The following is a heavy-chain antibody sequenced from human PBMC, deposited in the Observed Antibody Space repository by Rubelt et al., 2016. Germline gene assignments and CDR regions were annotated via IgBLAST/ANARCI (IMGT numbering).Heavy chain of an antibody. CDR3: TSGVSRSSFDY. V-gene: IGHV3-30*04. J-gene: IGHJ4*02. D-gene: IGHD6-6*01. CDR2: MSYDGTTK. Sequence: VQLLESGGGLVQPGGSLRLSCAASGFTFSSYAMSWVRQAPGKGLEWVAVMSYDGTTKSYADSVKGRFTVSRDIFRNTLDLQMNGLRPGDTAVYDCTSGVSRSSFDYGGRGTLVTVSS. CDR1: GFTFSSYA.